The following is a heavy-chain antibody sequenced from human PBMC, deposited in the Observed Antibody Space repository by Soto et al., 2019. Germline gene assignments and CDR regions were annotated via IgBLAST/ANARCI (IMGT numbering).Heavy chain of an antibody. CDR1: GGSLSTNP. D-gene: IGHD2-15*01. Sequence: SGKVSCKASGGSLSTNPISWVRQAPGQGLEWMGGTGSGTGPGNHAQKFQGRLTVTADKSTSTVYMELTNLSSEDTAVYYCARRDSGGFYRFFDSWGQGTLVTVSS. CDR3: ARRDSGGFYRFFDS. J-gene: IGHJ4*02. CDR2: TGSGTGPG. V-gene: IGHV1-69*06.